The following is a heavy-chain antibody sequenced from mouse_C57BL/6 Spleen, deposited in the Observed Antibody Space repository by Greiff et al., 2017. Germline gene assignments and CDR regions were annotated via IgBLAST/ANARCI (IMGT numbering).Heavy chain of an antibody. D-gene: IGHD1-1*01. V-gene: IGHV1-50*01. CDR2: IDPSDSYT. Sequence: VQLQQPGAELVKPGASVKLSCKASGYTFTSYWMQWVKQRPGQGLEWIGEIDPSDSYTNYNQKFKGKATLTVDTSSSTAYMQLSSLTSEDSAVYYCARRPYYGSSHWYFDGWGTGTTVTVSS. CDR3: ARRPYYGSSHWYFDG. J-gene: IGHJ1*03. CDR1: GYTFTSYW.